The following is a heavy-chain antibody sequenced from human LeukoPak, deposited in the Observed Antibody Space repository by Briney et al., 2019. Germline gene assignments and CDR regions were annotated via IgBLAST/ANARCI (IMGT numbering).Heavy chain of an antibody. CDR2: IYYSGST. V-gene: IGHV4-59*01. CDR1: VGSICRYY. CDR3: ARAGPRYCSGSSCFDD. D-gene: IGHD2-15*01. J-gene: IGHJ4*02. Sequence: SVTLSLPCTVSVGSICRYYWSWLPHPPGKGVEWFGYIYYSGSTNYNPSLKSRVTILLDTSKNQFSLKLSTVTDADTAVYYRARAGPRYCSGSSCFDDWGQGTRVTVSS.